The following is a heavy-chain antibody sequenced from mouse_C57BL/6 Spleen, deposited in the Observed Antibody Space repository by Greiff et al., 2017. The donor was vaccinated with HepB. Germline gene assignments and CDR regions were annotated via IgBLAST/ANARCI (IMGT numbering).Heavy chain of an antibody. CDR1: GYTFTSYW. J-gene: IGHJ1*03. CDR3: ARRAGSSEYWYFDV. V-gene: IGHV1-69*01. CDR2: IDPSDSYT. D-gene: IGHD1-1*01. Sequence: QVQLQQPGAELVMPGASVKLSCKASGYTFTSYWMHWVKQRPGQGLEWIGEIDPSDSYTNYNQKFKGKSTLTVDKSSSTAYMQLSSLTSEDSAVYYCARRAGSSEYWYFDVWGTGTTVTVSS.